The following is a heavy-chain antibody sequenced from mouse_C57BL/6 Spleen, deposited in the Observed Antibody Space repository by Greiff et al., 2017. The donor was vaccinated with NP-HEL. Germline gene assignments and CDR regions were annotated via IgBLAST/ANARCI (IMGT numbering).Heavy chain of an antibody. CDR3: ARSDSSGSSSY. Sequence: VQLQQSGPVLVKPGASVKMSCKASGYTFTDYYMNWVKQSHGKSLEWIGVIYPYNGGTSYNQKFKGKATLTVDKSSSTAYMELNSLTSEDSAVYYCARSDSSGSSSYWGQGTLVTVSA. CDR2: IYPYNGGT. CDR1: GYTFTDYY. J-gene: IGHJ3*01. D-gene: IGHD3-2*02. V-gene: IGHV1-19*01.